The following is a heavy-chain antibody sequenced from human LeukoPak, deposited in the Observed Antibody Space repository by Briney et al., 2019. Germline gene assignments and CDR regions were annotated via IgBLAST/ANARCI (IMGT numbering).Heavy chain of an antibody. J-gene: IGHJ4*02. CDR1: GYTFTSYA. Sequence: GASVKVSCKASGYTFTSYAMHWVRQAPGQRLEWMGWINAGNGNTKYSQKFQGRVTITRDTSASTVYMELSSLRSEDTAVYYCAREDAYDSSGYYFLDYWGQGTLVTVSS. D-gene: IGHD3-22*01. V-gene: IGHV1-3*01. CDR3: AREDAYDSSGYYFLDY. CDR2: INAGNGNT.